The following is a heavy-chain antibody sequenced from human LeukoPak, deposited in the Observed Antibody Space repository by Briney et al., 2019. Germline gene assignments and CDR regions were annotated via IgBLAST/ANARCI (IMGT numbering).Heavy chain of an antibody. J-gene: IGHJ4*02. CDR2: ISSSSSYI. Sequence: PGGSLRLSCAASGFTFSSYSMNWVRQAPGKGLEWVSSISSSSSYIYYADSLKGRFTISRDNATNSLYLQMNSLRAEDTAVYYCARFPNSGEGYCSSTSCYIFDYWGQGTLVTVSS. CDR3: ARFPNSGEGYCSSTSCYIFDY. V-gene: IGHV3-21*01. CDR1: GFTFSSYS. D-gene: IGHD2-2*02.